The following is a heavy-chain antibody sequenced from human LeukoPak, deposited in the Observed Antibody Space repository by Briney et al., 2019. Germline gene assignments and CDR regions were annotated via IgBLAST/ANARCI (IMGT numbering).Heavy chain of an antibody. Sequence: ASVKVSCTASGYTFTGYYMHWVRQAPGQGLEWMGWINTNSGDTNYAQNFQGRVTMTRYTSISTAFIDLSSLRFDDTAVYDCAREHSSGYDFDAFDIWGLGTMVTVSS. J-gene: IGHJ3*02. V-gene: IGHV1-2*02. CDR1: GYTFTGYY. CDR3: AREHSSGYDFDAFDI. CDR2: INTNSGDT. D-gene: IGHD3-22*01.